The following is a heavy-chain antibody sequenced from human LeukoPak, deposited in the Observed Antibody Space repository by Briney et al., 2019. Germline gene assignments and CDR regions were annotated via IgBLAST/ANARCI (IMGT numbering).Heavy chain of an antibody. CDR2: VNDLGST. V-gene: IGHV4-59*08. CDR1: GGSISSYY. D-gene: IGHD3-10*01. J-gene: IGHJ6*03. Sequence: SSETLPLTCSVSGGSISSYYWSWIRQPPGKGLEWIGYVNDLGSTNYNPSLRSRATISVDTSKNQFSLKVTTVTAADTAVYYCARTYYFGSGSYRYMDVWGKGTKVTVSS. CDR3: ARTYYFGSGSYRYMDV.